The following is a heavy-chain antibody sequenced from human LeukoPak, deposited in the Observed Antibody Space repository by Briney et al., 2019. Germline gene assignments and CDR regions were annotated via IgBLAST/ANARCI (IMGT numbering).Heavy chain of an antibody. D-gene: IGHD3-9*01. CDR3: ARGVVRYFDY. J-gene: IGHJ4*02. CDR1: GFTFSGYS. Sequence: GGSLRLSCAASGFTFSGYSMNWVRQAPGKGLEWVSSISSSSSYIYYADSVKGRFTISRDNAKNSLYLQMNSLRVEDTAVYYCARGVVRYFDYWGQGALVTVSS. CDR2: ISSSSSYI. V-gene: IGHV3-21*01.